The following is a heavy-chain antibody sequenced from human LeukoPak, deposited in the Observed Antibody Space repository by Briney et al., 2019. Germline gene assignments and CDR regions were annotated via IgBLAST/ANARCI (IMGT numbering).Heavy chain of an antibody. CDR2: FEPEDGKI. CDR1: GHSLTQLS. D-gene: IGHD1-26*01. Sequence: ASVKVSCKVSGHSLTQLSMHWVRQAPGKGLEWMGGFEPEDGKIIHAQKFQGRVTMTEDTSAETAYLELTSLRSEDTAVYYCAREGGYSGSYLLRLGYYYYGMDVWGQGTTVTVSS. V-gene: IGHV1-24*01. CDR3: AREGGYSGSYLLRLGYYYYGMDV. J-gene: IGHJ6*02.